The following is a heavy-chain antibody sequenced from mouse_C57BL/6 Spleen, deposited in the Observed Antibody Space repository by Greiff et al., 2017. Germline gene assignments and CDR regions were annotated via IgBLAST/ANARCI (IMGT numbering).Heavy chain of an antibody. V-gene: IGHV1-55*01. J-gene: IGHJ4*01. CDR2: IYPGSGST. D-gene: IGHD3-3*01. CDR3: ARRGLYYAMDY. Sequence: VQLQQPGAELVKPGASVKMSCKASGYTFTSYWLTWVKQRPGQGLEWIGDIYPGSGSTNYNEKFKSTATLTVDTSSITAYMQLSSLTSEDSAVYYGARRGLYYAMDYWGQGTSVTVSS. CDR1: GYTFTSYW.